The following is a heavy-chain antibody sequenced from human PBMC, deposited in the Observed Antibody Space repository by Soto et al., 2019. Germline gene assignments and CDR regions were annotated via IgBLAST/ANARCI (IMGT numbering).Heavy chain of an antibody. D-gene: IGHD3-16*01. Sequence: GGSLRLSCATSGFTFSSYAMSWVRQAPGKGLEWVSSISGSGGTAYYADSVRGRFTISRDNSKSTLYLQMDSLRAEDTAVYYCAKLNSVTCYGGGDYWGQGTLVTVSS. CDR3: AKLNSVTCYGGGDY. CDR2: ISGSGGTA. CDR1: GFTFSSYA. J-gene: IGHJ4*02. V-gene: IGHV3-23*01.